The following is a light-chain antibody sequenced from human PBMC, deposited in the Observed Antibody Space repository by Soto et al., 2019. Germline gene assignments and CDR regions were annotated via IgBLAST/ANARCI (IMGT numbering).Light chain of an antibody. Sequence: DIQMTQSPSTLSGSVGDRVTITCRASQTISSWLAWYQQKPGKAPKLLIYDVSALKRGVPPRFSGSGSGTEFTLTISSLQPDDFATYYCQHYNSYSEAFGQGTKVE. J-gene: IGKJ1*01. CDR1: QTISSW. CDR3: QHYNSYSEA. V-gene: IGKV1-5*01. CDR2: DVS.